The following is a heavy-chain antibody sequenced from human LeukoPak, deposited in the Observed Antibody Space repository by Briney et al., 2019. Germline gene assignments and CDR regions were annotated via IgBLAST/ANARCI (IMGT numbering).Heavy chain of an antibody. V-gene: IGHV3-33*06. CDR1: GFTFSSYG. CDR2: IWYDGSNK. J-gene: IGHJ3*02. Sequence: GGSLRLPCAASGFTFSSYGMHWVRQAPGKGLEWVAVIWYDGSNKYYADSVKGRFTISRDNSKNTLYLQMNSLRAEDTAVYYCAKVQLEDVDAFDIWGQGTMVTVSS. D-gene: IGHD1-1*01. CDR3: AKVQLEDVDAFDI.